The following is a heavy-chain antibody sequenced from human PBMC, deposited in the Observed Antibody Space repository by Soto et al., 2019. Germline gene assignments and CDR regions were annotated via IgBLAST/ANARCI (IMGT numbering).Heavy chain of an antibody. CDR2: ISSSGTAK. Sequence: EVQLVESGGGLVQPGGSLRLSCAASGFTFSTYNMNWVRQAPGKGLEWVSDISSSGTAKNYADSVKGRFTTSRDNAQNTRFLQMNSLRDEDTAVYYCASDYSDYKFDYWGQGTLVTVSS. J-gene: IGHJ4*02. D-gene: IGHD4-17*01. CDR1: GFTFSTYN. V-gene: IGHV3-48*02. CDR3: ASDYSDYKFDY.